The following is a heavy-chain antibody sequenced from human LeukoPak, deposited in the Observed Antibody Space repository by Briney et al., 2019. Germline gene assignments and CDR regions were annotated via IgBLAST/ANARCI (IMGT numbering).Heavy chain of an antibody. Sequence: SVKVSCKASGGTFSSYAISWVRQAPGQGLEWMGGIIPIFGTANYAQKFQGRVTITADESTSTAYMELSSLRSEDTAVYYYARDPGYSYGLNWFDPWGQGTLVTVSS. V-gene: IGHV1-69*01. CDR3: ARDPGYSYGLNWFDP. CDR2: IIPIFGTA. J-gene: IGHJ5*02. D-gene: IGHD5-18*01. CDR1: GGTFSSYA.